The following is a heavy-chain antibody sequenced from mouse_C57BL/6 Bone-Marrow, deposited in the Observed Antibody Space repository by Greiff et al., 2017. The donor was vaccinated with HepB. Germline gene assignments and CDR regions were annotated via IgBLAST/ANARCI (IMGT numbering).Heavy chain of an antibody. D-gene: IGHD1-1*01. J-gene: IGHJ2*01. V-gene: IGHV5-4*01. CDR3: ARDGGYGSSYAVHYFDY. CDR1: GFTFSSYA. Sequence: DVHLVESGGGLVKPGGSLKLSCAASGFTFSSYAMSWVRQTPEKRLEWVATISDGGSYTYYPDNVKGRFTISRDNAKNNLYLQMSHLKSEDAAMYYCARDGGYGSSYAVHYFDYWGQGTTLTVSS. CDR2: ISDGGSYT.